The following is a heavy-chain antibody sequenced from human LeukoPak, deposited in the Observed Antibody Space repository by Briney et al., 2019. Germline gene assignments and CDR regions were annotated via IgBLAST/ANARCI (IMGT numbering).Heavy chain of an antibody. CDR1: GYSFTSYW. Sequence: GESLKISCKGSGYSFTSYWIGWVRQMPGKGLEWMGIIYPGDSDTRYSPSFQGQVTISAVKSISTAYLQWSSLKASDTAMYYCARREGITGTTKWFDPWGQGTLVTVSS. J-gene: IGHJ5*02. CDR3: ARREGITGTTKWFDP. D-gene: IGHD1-7*01. CDR2: IYPGDSDT. V-gene: IGHV5-51*01.